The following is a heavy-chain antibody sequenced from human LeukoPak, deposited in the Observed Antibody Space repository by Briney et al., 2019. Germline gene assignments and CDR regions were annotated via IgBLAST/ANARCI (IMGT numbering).Heavy chain of an antibody. CDR2: IYPGDSDT. V-gene: IGHV5-51*01. D-gene: IGHD2-2*01. CDR1: GYSFTSYW. J-gene: IGHJ4*02. Sequence: GESLKISCKGSGYSFTSYWIGWVRQMPGKGLEWMGIIYPGDSDTRYSPSFQGQVTISADKSISTAYLQWSSLKASDTAIYYCARPNCSSTSCYGYFDYWGQGTLVTVSS. CDR3: ARPNCSSTSCYGYFDY.